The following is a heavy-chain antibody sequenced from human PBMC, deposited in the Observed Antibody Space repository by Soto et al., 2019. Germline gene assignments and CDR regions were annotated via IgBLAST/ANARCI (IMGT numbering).Heavy chain of an antibody. Sequence: SETLSLTCAFYGGSFSGYYWSWIRQPPGKGLEWIGEINHSGSTNYNPSLKSRVTISVDTSKNQFSLKLSSVTAADTAVYYCAGADFWSGSYYFDYWGQGTLVTVSS. CDR3: AGADFWSGSYYFDY. J-gene: IGHJ4*02. CDR1: GGSFSGYY. V-gene: IGHV4-34*01. CDR2: INHSGST. D-gene: IGHD3-3*01.